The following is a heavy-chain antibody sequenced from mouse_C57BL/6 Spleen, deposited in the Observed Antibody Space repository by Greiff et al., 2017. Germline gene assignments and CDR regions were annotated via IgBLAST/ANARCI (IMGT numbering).Heavy chain of an antibody. CDR2: ISDGGSYT. CDR1: GFTFSSYA. CDR3: ARDRGRYFDY. J-gene: IGHJ2*01. D-gene: IGHD3-3*01. Sequence: VQLVESGGGLVKPGGSLKLSCAASGFTFSSYAMSWVRQTPEKRLEWVATISDGGSYTYYPDNVKGRFTISRDNAKNNLYLQMSHLKSEDTAMYYCARDRGRYFDYWGQGTTLTVSS. V-gene: IGHV5-4*01.